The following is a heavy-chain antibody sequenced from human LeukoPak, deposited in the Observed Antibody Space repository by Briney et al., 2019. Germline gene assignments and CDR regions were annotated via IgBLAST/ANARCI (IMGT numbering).Heavy chain of an antibody. CDR1: GYTFTNYG. J-gene: IGHJ4*02. CDR3: ARWDRATAATFDY. V-gene: IGHV1-18*01. D-gene: IGHD6-13*01. Sequence: ASVKVSCRASGYTFTNYGFNWVRQAPGQGLEWMGWISAYNGKTNCAQKFQGRVTMTTDTATGTAYMELRSLRSDDTAVYYCARWDRATAATFDYWGQGTLVTVSS. CDR2: ISAYNGKT.